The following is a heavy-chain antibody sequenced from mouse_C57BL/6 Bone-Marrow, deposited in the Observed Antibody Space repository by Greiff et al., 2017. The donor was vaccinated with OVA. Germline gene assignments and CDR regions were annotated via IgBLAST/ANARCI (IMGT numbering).Heavy chain of an antibody. CDR2: IHPNSGST. Sequence: VQLQQPGAELVKPGASVKLSCKASGYTFTSYWMHWVKQRPGQGLEWIGMIHPNSGSTNYNEKFKSKATLTVDKSSSTAYMQLSSLTSEDSAVYYCARGDGNYLYYYAMDYWGQGTSVTVSS. D-gene: IGHD2-1*01. V-gene: IGHV1-64*01. CDR3: ARGDGNYLYYYAMDY. J-gene: IGHJ4*01. CDR1: GYTFTSYW.